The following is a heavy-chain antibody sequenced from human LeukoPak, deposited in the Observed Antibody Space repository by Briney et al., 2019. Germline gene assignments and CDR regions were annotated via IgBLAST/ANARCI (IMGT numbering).Heavy chain of an antibody. D-gene: IGHD3-22*01. V-gene: IGHV3-15*01. Sequence: GGSLRLSCAASGFTFSNAWMSWVRQAPGKGLEWVGRIKSKTDGGTTDYAAPVKGRFTISRDDSKNTLYLQMNSLKTEDTAVYYCTTDLVGYYDSSGYYTPYYGMDAWGQGTTVTVSS. CDR3: TTDLVGYYDSSGYYTPYYGMDA. CDR2: IKSKTDGGTT. CDR1: GFTFSNAW. J-gene: IGHJ6*02.